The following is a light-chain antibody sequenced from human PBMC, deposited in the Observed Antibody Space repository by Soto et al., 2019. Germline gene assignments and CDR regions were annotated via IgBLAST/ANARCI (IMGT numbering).Light chain of an antibody. CDR2: KAT. V-gene: IGKV1-5*03. Sequence: DIQMTQSPSTLSASVGDGVTITCRASQSIGSWLAWYQQKPGKAPKLLIYKATNLQSGVPSRFSGSGSGTDFSLTINSLQPVYSATYFCQQYNDFQYTFGPGTKLEI. CDR3: QQYNDFQYT. J-gene: IGKJ2*01. CDR1: QSIGSW.